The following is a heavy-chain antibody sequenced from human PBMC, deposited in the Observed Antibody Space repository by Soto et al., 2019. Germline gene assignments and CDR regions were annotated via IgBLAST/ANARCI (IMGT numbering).Heavy chain of an antibody. Sequence: PSETLSLTCTVSGGSISSYYWSWIRQPPGKGLEWIGYIYYSGSTNYNPSLKSRVTISVDTSKNQFSLKLSSVTAAGTAVYYCARHAVLYYDSSGYSGWYFDLWGRGTLVTVSS. V-gene: IGHV4-59*01. CDR1: GGSISSYY. D-gene: IGHD3-22*01. CDR2: IYYSGST. J-gene: IGHJ2*01. CDR3: ARHAVLYYDSSGYSGWYFDL.